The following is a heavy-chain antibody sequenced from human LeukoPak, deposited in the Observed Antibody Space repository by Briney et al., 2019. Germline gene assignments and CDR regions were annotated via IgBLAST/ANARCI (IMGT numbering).Heavy chain of an antibody. CDR1: GGSISSSNYY. V-gene: IGHV4-39*01. CDR3: ARQGNGDLDFFDY. D-gene: IGHD4-17*01. Sequence: SETLSLTCTVSGGSISSSNYYWGWIRQPPGKGLEWIATIYYSGSTHYNPSLKSRVTISVDTSKNQFSLKLSSVTAADTAVYYCARQGNGDLDFFDYWGQGTLVTVSS. J-gene: IGHJ4*02. CDR2: IYYSGST.